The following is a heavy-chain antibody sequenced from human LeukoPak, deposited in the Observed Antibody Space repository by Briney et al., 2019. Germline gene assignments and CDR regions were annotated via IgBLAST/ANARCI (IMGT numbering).Heavy chain of an antibody. D-gene: IGHD1-26*01. Sequence: PGGSLRLSCAASGFTFSSYGLSWVRQAPGKGLEWVSTISGSGYNTYYADSVKGRFTISRDNSANTLYLQMNSLRAKDTALYYCAKHSGSYFIYYVDSWGQGTLVSVSS. V-gene: IGHV3-23*01. CDR2: ISGSGYNT. CDR3: AKHSGSYFIYYVDS. J-gene: IGHJ4*02. CDR1: GFTFSSYG.